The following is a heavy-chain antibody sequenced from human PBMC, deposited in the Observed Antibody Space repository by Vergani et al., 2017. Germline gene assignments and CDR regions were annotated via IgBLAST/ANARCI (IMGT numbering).Heavy chain of an antibody. CDR2: ISHRGTTI. D-gene: IGHD3-22*01. CDR1: GFDFSDYY. Sequence: VQLVESGGGIVKPGGSLRLSCVTSGFDFSDYYMAWIRQAPGKGPEWIAYISHRGTTISYAESVKGRFTISRDNSNKLLYLQMNSLRADDTALYFCARDYGSSGFQYWGQGTRVTVSS. CDR3: ARDYGSSGFQY. V-gene: IGHV3-11*04. J-gene: IGHJ4*02.